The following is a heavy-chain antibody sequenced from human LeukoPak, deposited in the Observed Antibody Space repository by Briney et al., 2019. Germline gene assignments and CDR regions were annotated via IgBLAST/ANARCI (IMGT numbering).Heavy chain of an antibody. CDR2: ISAYNGNT. CDR3: ARDPLHRTGTTFDY. Sequence: ASVKVSCKASGYTFTSYGISWVRQAPGQGLEWMGWISAYNGNTNYAQKLQGRVAMTTDTSTSTAYMELRSLRSDDTAVYYCARDPLHRTGTTFDYWGQGTLVTVSS. V-gene: IGHV1-18*01. D-gene: IGHD1-1*01. J-gene: IGHJ4*02. CDR1: GYTFTSYG.